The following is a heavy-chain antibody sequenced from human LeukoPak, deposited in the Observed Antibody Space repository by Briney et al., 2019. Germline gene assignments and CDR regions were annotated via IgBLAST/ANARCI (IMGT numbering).Heavy chain of an antibody. CDR2: IIPILGIA. Sequence: SVKVSCKASGGTFSSYTISWVRQAPGQGLEWMGRIIPILGIANYAQKFQGRVTITADKSTSTAYMELSSLRSEDTAVYYCARGVSSYPTDASDIWGQGTMVTVSS. V-gene: IGHV1-69*02. D-gene: IGHD2-8*01. J-gene: IGHJ3*02. CDR1: GGTFSSYT. CDR3: ARGVSSYPTDASDI.